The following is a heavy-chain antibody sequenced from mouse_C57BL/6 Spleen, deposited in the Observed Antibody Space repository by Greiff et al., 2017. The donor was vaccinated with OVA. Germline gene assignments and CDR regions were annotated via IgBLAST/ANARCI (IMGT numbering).Heavy chain of an antibody. V-gene: IGHV1-50*01. CDR3: ASRTAQATGY. D-gene: IGHD3-2*02. CDR1: GYTFTSYW. CDR2: IDPSDSYT. Sequence: VQLQQPGAELVKPGASVKLSCKASGYTFTSYWMQWVKQRPGQGLEWIGEIDPSDSYTNYNQKFKGKATLTVDTSSSTAYMQLSSLTSEDSAVYYCASRTAQATGYWGQGTTLTVSS. J-gene: IGHJ2*01.